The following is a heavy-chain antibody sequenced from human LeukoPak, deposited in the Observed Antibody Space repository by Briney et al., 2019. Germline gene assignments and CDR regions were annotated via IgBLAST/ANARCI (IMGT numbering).Heavy chain of an antibody. CDR3: ARGYEQWLPDGGFDP. J-gene: IGHJ5*02. CDR2: ISAYNGNT. Sequence: ASVKVSCKASGYTFTSYGISWVRQAPGQGLEWMGWISAYNGNTNYAQKLQGRVTMTTDTSTSTAYMELRSLRSDDTAVYYSARGYEQWLPDGGFDPWGQGTLVTVSS. CDR1: GYTFTSYG. V-gene: IGHV1-18*04. D-gene: IGHD6-19*01.